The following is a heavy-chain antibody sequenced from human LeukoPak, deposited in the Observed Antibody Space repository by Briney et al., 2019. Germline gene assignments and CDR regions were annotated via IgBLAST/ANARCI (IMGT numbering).Heavy chain of an antibody. CDR1: GGSISSYY. Sequence: PSETLSLTCTVSGGSISSYYWSWIRQPAGKGLEWIGRIYTSGSTNYNPSLKSRVTMSVDTSKNQFSLKLSSVTAADTAVYYCARDWGRGQMATIFDYWGQGTLVTVSS. D-gene: IGHD5-24*01. CDR2: IYTSGST. J-gene: IGHJ4*02. V-gene: IGHV4-4*07. CDR3: ARDWGRGQMATIFDY.